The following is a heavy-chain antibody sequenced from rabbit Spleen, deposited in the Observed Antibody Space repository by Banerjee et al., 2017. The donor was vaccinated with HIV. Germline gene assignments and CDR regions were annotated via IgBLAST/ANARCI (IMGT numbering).Heavy chain of an antibody. CDR1: GFSFSNKAV. CDR3: ARDLDDEIGWNFGW. J-gene: IGHJ4*01. D-gene: IGHD4-1*01. V-gene: IGHV1S45*01. Sequence: QEQLVESGGGLVKPEGSLKLSCTASGFSFSNKAVMCWVRQAPGKGLEWIACINAVTGRPVYASWVKGRFPFSKTSSTTVTLQMTSLTAADTATYFCARDLDDEIGWNFGWWGPGTLVTVS. CDR2: INAVTGRP.